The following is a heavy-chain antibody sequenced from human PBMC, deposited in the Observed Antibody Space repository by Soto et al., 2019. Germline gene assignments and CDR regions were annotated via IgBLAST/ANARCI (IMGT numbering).Heavy chain of an antibody. CDR2: IKEDGSTK. CDR1: GFTFSSYW. D-gene: IGHD4-17*01. Sequence: EMQLVESGGALVQPGGSLRLSCAASGFTFSSYWMTWVRQAPGKGLEWVANIKEDGSTKHYVDSVKGRFTISRDNAKNLLYLQMNSLRVEDPAVYYCAKHGAYCFDFWGQGTLVTISS. CDR3: AKHGAYCFDF. J-gene: IGHJ4*02. V-gene: IGHV3-7*02.